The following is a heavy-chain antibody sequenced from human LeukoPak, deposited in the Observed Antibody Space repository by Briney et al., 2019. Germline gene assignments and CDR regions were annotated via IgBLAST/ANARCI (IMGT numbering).Heavy chain of an antibody. J-gene: IGHJ6*03. Sequence: PGGSLRLSCAASGFTVSSNYMNWVRQAPGKGLEWVANIKQDGSEKYYVDSVKGRFTISRDNAKNSLYLQMNSLRAEDTAVYYCASHNSSGWYGPSSHMDVWGKGTTVTVSS. V-gene: IGHV3-7*01. CDR2: IKQDGSEK. CDR1: GFTVSSNY. CDR3: ASHNSSGWYGPSSHMDV. D-gene: IGHD6-19*01.